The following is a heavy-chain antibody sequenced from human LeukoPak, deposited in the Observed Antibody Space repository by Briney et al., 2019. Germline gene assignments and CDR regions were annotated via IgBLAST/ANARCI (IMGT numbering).Heavy chain of an antibody. CDR3: VRTGYSSSWYDSGAFDI. J-gene: IGHJ3*02. CDR1: GGSISSSSCY. D-gene: IGHD6-13*01. V-gene: IGHV4-39*01. Sequence: SETLSLTCTVSGGSISSSSCYWGWIRQPPGKGLEWIGSIYYSGSTYYSPSLRSRVTISVDTSKNQFSLKLSSVTAADTAVYYCVRTGYSSSWYDSGAFDIWGQGTMVTVSS. CDR2: IYYSGST.